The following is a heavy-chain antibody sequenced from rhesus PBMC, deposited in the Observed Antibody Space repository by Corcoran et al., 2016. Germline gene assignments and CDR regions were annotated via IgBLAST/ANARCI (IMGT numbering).Heavy chain of an antibody. CDR1: GASIGSAW. Sequence: QVQLQESGLGLVKPSETLSLTCAVPGASIGSAWGRLLSQPPAMGLEWIGEMNGNRGRAYNNPALNETDAGPKDWAKHRVYHRMTSVSAADTAVYYYARLDFLAVLVVVATNDAFDFWGQGLRVTVSS. V-gene: IGHV4-80*01. J-gene: IGHJ3*01. CDR2: MNGNRGRA. D-gene: IGHD2-21*01. CDR3: ARLDFLAVLVVVATNDAFDF.